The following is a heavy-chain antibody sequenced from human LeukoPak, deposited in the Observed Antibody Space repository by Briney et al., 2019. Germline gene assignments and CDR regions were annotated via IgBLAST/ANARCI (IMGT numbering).Heavy chain of an antibody. CDR1: GFSFSSFS. CDR3: ARDCGGGSCYGPYDAFDI. J-gene: IGHJ3*02. V-gene: IGHV3-48*04. Sequence: PGKSLRLSCAASGFSFSSFSMHWVRQAPGKGLEWVSYISSSGSTIYYADSVKGRFTISRDNAKNSLYLQMNSLRAEDTAVYYCARDCGGGSCYGPYDAFDIWGQGTMVTVSS. D-gene: IGHD2-15*01. CDR2: ISSSGSTI.